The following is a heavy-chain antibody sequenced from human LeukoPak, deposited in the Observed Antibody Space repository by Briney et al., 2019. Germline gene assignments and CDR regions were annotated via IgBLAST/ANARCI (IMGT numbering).Heavy chain of an antibody. V-gene: IGHV3-9*01. CDR1: GFIFDDYA. CDR3: AKDKGFGGVIAAFDY. J-gene: IGHJ4*02. D-gene: IGHD3-16*02. CDR2: ISWNSGSI. Sequence: GRSLRLSCAASGFIFDDYAMHWVRQAPGKGLEWVSGISWNSGSIDYAESVKGRFTISRDNAKNSLYLQMHSLRAEYTALYFCAKDKGFGGVIAAFDYWGQGTLVTVSS.